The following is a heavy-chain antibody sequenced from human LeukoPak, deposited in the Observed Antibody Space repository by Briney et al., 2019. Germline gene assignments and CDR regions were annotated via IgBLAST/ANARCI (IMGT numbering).Heavy chain of an antibody. CDR3: ARDSSSWDYYYGMDV. CDR1: GYTFTGYY. J-gene: IGHJ6*02. Sequence: ASVKVSCKASGYTFTGYYMHWVRQAPGQGLEWMGWINPNSGGTNNAQKFQGWVTMTRDTSISTAYMELSRLRSDDTAVYYCARDSSSWDYYYGMDVWGQGTTVTVSS. D-gene: IGHD6-13*01. CDR2: INPNSGGT. V-gene: IGHV1-2*04.